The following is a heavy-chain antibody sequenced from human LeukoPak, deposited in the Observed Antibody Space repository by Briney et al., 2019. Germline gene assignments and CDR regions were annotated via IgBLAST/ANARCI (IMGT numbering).Heavy chain of an antibody. V-gene: IGHV4-34*01. CDR3: ARPFEAGDNY. D-gene: IGHD6-13*01. J-gene: IGHJ4*02. CDR1: GGSFSGYY. Sequence: SETLSLICAVYGGSFSGYYWSWIRQPPGKGLEWIGEINHSGSTNYNPSLKSRVTISVDTSKNQFSLKLSSVTAADTAVYYCARPFEAGDNYWGQGSQLSVSS. CDR2: INHSGST.